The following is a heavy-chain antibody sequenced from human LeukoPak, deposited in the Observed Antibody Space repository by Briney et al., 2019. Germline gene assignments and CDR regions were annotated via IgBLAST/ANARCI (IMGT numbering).Heavy chain of an antibody. Sequence: ASVKVSCKASGYTFTGYYMHWVRQAPGQGLEWMGWINPNSGGTNYAQKFQGRVTMTRDTSISTAYMELSRLRSNDTAVYYCARDGRHRGYCSSTSCYDGGYWGQGTLVTVSS. CDR3: ARDGRHRGYCSSTSCYDGGY. D-gene: IGHD2-2*01. CDR2: INPNSGGT. CDR1: GYTFTGYY. V-gene: IGHV1-2*02. J-gene: IGHJ4*02.